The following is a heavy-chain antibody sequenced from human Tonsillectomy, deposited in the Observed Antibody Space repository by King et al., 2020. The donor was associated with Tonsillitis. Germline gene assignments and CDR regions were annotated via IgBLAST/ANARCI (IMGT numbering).Heavy chain of an antibody. D-gene: IGHD2-2*01. J-gene: IGHJ3*01. CDR1: GYTFSIYW. CDR3: AIIEEAYATISAFVV. V-gene: IGHV5-51*01. CDR2: IYPGDSET. Sequence: VQLVESGAEVKKPGESLKISCKGSGYTFSIYWIAWVRQMPGKGLEWMGIIYPGDSETRYSPSFQGQVTISADKSISTAYLQWSSLKASDTAIYYCAIIEEAYATISAFVVWGQGKMFTVSS.